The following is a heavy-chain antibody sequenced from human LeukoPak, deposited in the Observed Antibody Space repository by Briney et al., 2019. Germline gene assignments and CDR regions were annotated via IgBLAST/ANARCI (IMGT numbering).Heavy chain of an antibody. J-gene: IGHJ4*02. CDR1: GFTFSRKA. D-gene: IGHD2-2*01. Sequence: GGSLRLSCAASGFTFSRKAMNWVRQAPGRGLEWVSSISSRSNYIYYADSVKGRFTISRDNAKNSVYLQMNSLRVEDTAVYYCARLGYCSSTNCFYFDYWGQGTLVTVSS. V-gene: IGHV3-21*01. CDR3: ARLGYCSSTNCFYFDY. CDR2: ISSRSNYI.